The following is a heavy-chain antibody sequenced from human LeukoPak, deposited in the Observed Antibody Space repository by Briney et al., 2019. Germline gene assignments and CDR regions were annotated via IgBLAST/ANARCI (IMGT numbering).Heavy chain of an antibody. J-gene: IGHJ3*02. CDR2: MNPNSGGT. D-gene: IGHD3-16*01. CDR1: GYTFTSYD. V-gene: IGHV1-2*02. Sequence: WASVKVSCKASGYTFTSYDINWVRQATGQGLEWMGWMNPNSGGTNYAQKFQGRVTMTRDTSISTAYMELSRLRSDDTAVYYCARVAGGHAFDIWGQGTMVTVSS. CDR3: ARVAGGHAFDI.